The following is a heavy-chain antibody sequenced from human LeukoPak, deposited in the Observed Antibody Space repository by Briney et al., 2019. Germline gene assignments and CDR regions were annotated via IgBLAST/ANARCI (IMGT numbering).Heavy chain of an antibody. Sequence: ASVKVSCKTSGYSFTDYYMHWVRQAPGQGLEWMGWINPNSGGTSSAQKFQGRVSMTRDTSITTVYMEVSWLTSDDTAIYYCARADRLHGGPYLIGPWGQGTLVTVSS. CDR1: GYSFTDYY. V-gene: IGHV1-2*02. D-gene: IGHD2-21*01. CDR2: INPNSGGT. CDR3: ARADRLHGGPYLIGP. J-gene: IGHJ5*02.